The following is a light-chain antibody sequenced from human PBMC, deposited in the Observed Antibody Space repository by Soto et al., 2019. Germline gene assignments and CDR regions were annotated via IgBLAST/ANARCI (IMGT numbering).Light chain of an antibody. CDR3: QQYNSYPWT. CDR2: KAS. J-gene: IGKJ1*01. V-gene: IGKV1-5*03. Sequence: DIQMTQSPSTLSASVGDRVTITCRASQSIGRWLAWYQQKPGKAPKVLIYKASSLESGAPSRFSGSGSGTEFTLTISSLQPDDFATYYCQQYNSYPWTFGQGTKVEIK. CDR1: QSIGRW.